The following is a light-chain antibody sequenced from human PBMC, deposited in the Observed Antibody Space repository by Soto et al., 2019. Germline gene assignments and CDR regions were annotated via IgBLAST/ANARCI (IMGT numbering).Light chain of an antibody. J-gene: IGKJ1*01. CDR1: QSISSW. CDR2: DAS. V-gene: IGKV1-5*01. CDR3: QQYNSYSWT. Sequence: DIQMTQSPSPLSASVGDRVTINCRASQSISSWLAWYQQKPGKAPKLLIYDASSLESGVPSRFSGSGSGTEFTLTIISLQPDDFATYYCQQYNSYSWTFGQWTKV.